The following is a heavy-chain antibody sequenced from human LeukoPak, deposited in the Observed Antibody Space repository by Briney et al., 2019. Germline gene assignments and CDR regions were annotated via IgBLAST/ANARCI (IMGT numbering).Heavy chain of an antibody. CDR1: GGSISISSYY. J-gene: IGHJ5*02. Sequence: SETLSLTCTVSGGSISISSYYWGWIRQPPGKGLEWIGSIYYSGSTNYNPSLKSRVTISVDTSKNQFSLKLSSVTAADTAVYYCAREGGQIYCSSTSCYTRRGANWFDPWGQGTLVTVSS. V-gene: IGHV4-39*07. D-gene: IGHD2-2*02. CDR3: AREGGQIYCSSTSCYTRRGANWFDP. CDR2: IYYSGST.